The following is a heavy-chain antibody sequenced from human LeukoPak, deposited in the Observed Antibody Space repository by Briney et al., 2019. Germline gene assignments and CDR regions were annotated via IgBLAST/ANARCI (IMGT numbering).Heavy chain of an antibody. CDR2: ISGSGGTT. Sequence: GGSLRLSCAASGFIFSGYAMNWVRQAPGKGLEWVSAISGSGGTTYYADSVKGRFAISRDNSKNTLYLQMNSLRDEDTALYYCAKDRYSNYGNWFDPWGQGTLVTVFS. CDR1: GFIFSGYA. J-gene: IGHJ5*02. CDR3: AKDRYSNYGNWFDP. V-gene: IGHV3-23*01. D-gene: IGHD4-11*01.